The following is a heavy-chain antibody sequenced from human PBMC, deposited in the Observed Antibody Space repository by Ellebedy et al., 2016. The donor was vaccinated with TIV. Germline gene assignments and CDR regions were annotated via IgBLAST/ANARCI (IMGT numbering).Heavy chain of an antibody. CDR2: IYYIGNT. J-gene: IGHJ1*01. D-gene: IGHD6-13*01. V-gene: IGHV4-39*01. Sequence: MPGGSLRLSCTVSGGSISSSSYYWGWIRQPPWKGLEWIGSIYYIGNTYYTPSLKSRVTMSVDTSKNQFSLQLSSVTAADTAVYYCAGQTIAAGGTEEYFHHWGQGTLVTVSS. CDR1: GGSISSSSYY. CDR3: AGQTIAAGGTEEYFHH.